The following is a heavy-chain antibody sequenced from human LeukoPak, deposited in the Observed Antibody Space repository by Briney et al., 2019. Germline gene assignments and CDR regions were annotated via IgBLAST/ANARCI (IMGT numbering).Heavy chain of an antibody. V-gene: IGHV1-8*01. J-gene: IGHJ6*03. Sequence: GASVKVSCKASGYTFTSYDINWVRQATGQGHEWMGWMNPNSGNTGYAQKFQGRVTMSRNTPISTAYMELSSLRSEDTAVYYCARGGYQLRYYYYYMDVWGKGTTVTISS. CDR2: MNPNSGNT. CDR3: ARGGYQLRYYYYYMDV. CDR1: GYTFTSYD. D-gene: IGHD2-2*01.